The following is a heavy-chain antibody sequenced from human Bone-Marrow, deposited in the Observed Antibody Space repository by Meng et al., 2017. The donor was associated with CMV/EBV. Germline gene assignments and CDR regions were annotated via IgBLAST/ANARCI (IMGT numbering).Heavy chain of an antibody. J-gene: IGHJ6*02. Sequence: GESLKISCAASGFTFSSYDMHWVRQATGKGLEWVSAIGTAGDTYYPGSVKGRFTISRENAKNSLYLQMNSLRAEDTAVYYCAREGQYQLLSYYYYGMDVWGQGTTVTVSS. CDR1: GFTFSSYD. D-gene: IGHD2-2*01. CDR3: AREGQYQLLSYYYYGMDV. V-gene: IGHV3-13*01. CDR2: IGTAGDT.